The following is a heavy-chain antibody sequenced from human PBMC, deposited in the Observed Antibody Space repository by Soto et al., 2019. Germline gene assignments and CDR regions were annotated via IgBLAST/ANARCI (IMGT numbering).Heavy chain of an antibody. J-gene: IGHJ4*02. Sequence: QITLKESGPTLVKPTQTLTLTCTFSGFSLTTDRVGVGWIRQPPGEALEWLAVIYWDDSKTYRPSLESRLTITKDTSKNQVALTMTNVDSLATATYYCAPAYGGRSLHWGQGTLVTVSS. CDR2: IYWDDSK. CDR3: APAYGGRSLH. CDR1: GFSLTTDRVG. V-gene: IGHV2-5*02. D-gene: IGHD3-16*01.